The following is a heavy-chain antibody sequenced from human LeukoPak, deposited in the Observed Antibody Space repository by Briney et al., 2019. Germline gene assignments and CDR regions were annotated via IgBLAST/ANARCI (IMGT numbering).Heavy chain of an antibody. CDR2: IYHSGST. J-gene: IGHJ5*02. V-gene: IGHV4-30-2*01. CDR3: ARVASSSWYGINWFDP. Sequence: PSETLSLTCAVSGGSISSGGYFWSWIRQPPGKGLEWIGYIYHSGSTYYNPSLKSRVTISVDRSKNQFSLKLSSVTAADTAVYYCARVASSSWYGINWFDPWGQGTLVTVSS. CDR1: GGSISSGGYF. D-gene: IGHD6-13*01.